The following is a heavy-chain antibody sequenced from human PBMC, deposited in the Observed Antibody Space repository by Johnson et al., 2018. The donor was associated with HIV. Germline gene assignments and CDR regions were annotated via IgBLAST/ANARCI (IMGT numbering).Heavy chain of an antibody. V-gene: IGHV3-30*02. J-gene: IGHJ3*02. CDR2: IRYDGSNK. CDR3: AKDASGGFKQPWCPDAFDI. CDR1: GFTFSRYG. Sequence: QVQLVESGGGVVQPGGSLRLSCAATGFTFSRYGMYWVRQAPGKGLEWVAFIRYDGSNKYSADSVKGRFTISRDNSKNTLYLQMNILRAEDTAVYYCAKDASGGFKQPWCPDAFDIWGQGTMVTVSS. D-gene: IGHD3-16*01.